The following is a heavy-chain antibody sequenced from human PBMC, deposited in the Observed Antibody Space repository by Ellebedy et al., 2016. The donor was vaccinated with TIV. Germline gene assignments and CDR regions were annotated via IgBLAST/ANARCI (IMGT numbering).Heavy chain of an antibody. D-gene: IGHD4-17*01. V-gene: IGHV4-39*07. CDR2: IYYSGST. CDR3: ARGSTVTNGFGYFDL. CDR1: GGSISSSRYY. Sequence: MPSETLSLTCTVSGGSISSSRYYWGWIRQPPGKGLEWIGSIYYSGSTYYNPSLKSRVTISVDTSKNQFSLKLSSVTAADTAVYYCARGSTVTNGFGYFDLWGRGTLVTVSS. J-gene: IGHJ2*01.